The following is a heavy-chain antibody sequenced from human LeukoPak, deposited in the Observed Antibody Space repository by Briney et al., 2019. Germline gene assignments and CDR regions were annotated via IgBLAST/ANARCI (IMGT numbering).Heavy chain of an antibody. Sequence: PGGSLRLSCAASGFTFSSYAMSWVRQAPGKGLEWVSAISGSGGSTYYADSVKGRFTISRDNSKNTLYLQMNSLRAEDTAVYYCAKDLAYYDSSGYLDYWGQGTLVTVSS. D-gene: IGHD3-22*01. CDR3: AKDLAYYDSSGYLDY. J-gene: IGHJ4*02. CDR2: ISGSGGST. CDR1: GFTFSSYA. V-gene: IGHV3-23*01.